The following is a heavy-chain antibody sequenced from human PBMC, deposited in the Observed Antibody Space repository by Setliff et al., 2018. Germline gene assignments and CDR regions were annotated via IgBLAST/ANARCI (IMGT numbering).Heavy chain of an antibody. CDR2: ISAYNGNT. CDR1: GYTFTNYG. V-gene: IGHV1-18*01. CDR3: ARGIVAPSRWDDFDY. Sequence: ASVKVSCKASGYTFTNYGVSWVRQAPGQGLEWMGWISAYNGNTNYAQKLQGRVTMTTDTSTSTAYMEPRSLRSDDTAVYYCARGIVAPSRWDDFDYWGQGTLVTV. D-gene: IGHD1-26*01. J-gene: IGHJ4*02.